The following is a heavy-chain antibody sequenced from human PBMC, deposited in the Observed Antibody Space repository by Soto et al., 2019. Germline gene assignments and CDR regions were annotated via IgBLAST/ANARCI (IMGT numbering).Heavy chain of an antibody. CDR2: IIPIFGTA. CDR3: ARVERFPYNDAFDI. CDR1: GGTFSSYA. D-gene: IGHD1-1*01. J-gene: IGHJ3*02. V-gene: IGHV1-69*13. Sequence: AASVKVSCKASGGTFSSYAISWVRQAPGQGLEWMGGIIPIFGTANYAQKFQGRVTITADESTSTAYMELSSLRSEDTAVYYCARVERFPYNDAFDIWGQGTMVTVSS.